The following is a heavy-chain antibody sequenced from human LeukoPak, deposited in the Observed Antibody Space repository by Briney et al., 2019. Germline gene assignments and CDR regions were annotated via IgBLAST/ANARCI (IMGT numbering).Heavy chain of an antibody. V-gene: IGHV3-30*18. J-gene: IGHJ4*02. Sequence: GGSLRLSCAASGFTFRSYGMHWVRQAPGKGLDWVAVISYDGSIKPYADSVKGRFTISRDNSKNTLYLQMNSLSTEDTAVYYCAKVITYDSSGYYRHPDYWGQGTLVTVSS. CDR3: AKVITYDSSGYYRHPDY. D-gene: IGHD3-22*01. CDR1: GFTFRSYG. CDR2: ISYDGSIK.